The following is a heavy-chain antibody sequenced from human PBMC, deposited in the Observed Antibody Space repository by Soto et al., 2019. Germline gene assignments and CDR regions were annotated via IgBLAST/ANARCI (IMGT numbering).Heavy chain of an antibody. CDR3: ARDLSGYVPFDY. Sequence: PGGSLRLSCAASGFTFSSYAMSWVRQAPGKGLEWVSAISGSGGSTGYADSVKGRFTISRDNAKNSLYLQMNSLRAEDTALYYCARDLSGYVPFDYWGQGTLVTVSS. D-gene: IGHD5-12*01. V-gene: IGHV3-20*04. CDR1: GFTFSSYA. CDR2: ISGSGGST. J-gene: IGHJ4*02.